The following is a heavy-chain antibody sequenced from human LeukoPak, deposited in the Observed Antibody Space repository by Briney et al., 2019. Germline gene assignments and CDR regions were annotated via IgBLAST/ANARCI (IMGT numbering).Heavy chain of an antibody. CDR1: GYTFTSYG. Sequence: ASVKVSCKASGYTFTSYGISWVRQAPGQGLEWMGWISAYNGNTNYAQKFQGRVTITADESTSTAYMELSSLRSEDTAVYYCARSHTVAGTLVGFDYWGQGTLVTVSS. CDR3: ARSHTVAGTLVGFDY. D-gene: IGHD6-19*01. J-gene: IGHJ4*02. V-gene: IGHV1-18*01. CDR2: ISAYNGNT.